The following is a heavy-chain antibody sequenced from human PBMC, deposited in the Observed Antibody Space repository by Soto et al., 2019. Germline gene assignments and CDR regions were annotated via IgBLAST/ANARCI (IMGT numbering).Heavy chain of an antibody. J-gene: IGHJ6*03. CDR1: GGSFSCYY. CDR2: INHSGST. Sequence: SETLSLTCAVYGGSFSCYYWSGIRQPPGKGLEWIGEINHSGSTNYNPSLKSRVTISVDTSKNQFSLKLSSVTAADTAVYYCARGTPYYMDVWGKGTTVTVSS. V-gene: IGHV4-34*01. CDR3: ARGTPYYMDV.